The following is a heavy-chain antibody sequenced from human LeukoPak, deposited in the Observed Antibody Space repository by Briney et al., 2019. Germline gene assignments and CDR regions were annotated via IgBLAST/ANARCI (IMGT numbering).Heavy chain of an antibody. CDR1: GGSISSYY. D-gene: IGHD6-6*01. V-gene: IGHV4-59*01. CDR3: ARDPIGSIAARRRLDYYYGMDV. J-gene: IGHJ6*02. Sequence: SETLSLTCTVSGGSISSYYWSWIRQPPGKGLEWIGYIHYSGSTNYNPSLKSRVTISVDTSKNQFSLKLSSVTAADTAVYYCARDPIGSIAARRRLDYYYGMDVWGQGTTVTVSS. CDR2: IHYSGST.